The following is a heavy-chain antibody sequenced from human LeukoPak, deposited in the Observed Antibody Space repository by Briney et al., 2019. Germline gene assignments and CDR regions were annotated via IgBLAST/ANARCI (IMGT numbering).Heavy chain of an antibody. D-gene: IGHD6-6*01. Sequence: PSETLSLTCTVSGGSISNYYWSWIPQPPGMGLEWIGNIYYSGSTNYNPSLKSRVTISVETSQNQFSLKLSSVTAAGTAVYYCAKGTDSGSCYFDLWGRGTVVTVSS. V-gene: IGHV4-59*01. J-gene: IGHJ2*01. CDR3: AKGTDSGSCYFDL. CDR2: IYYSGST. CDR1: GGSISNYY.